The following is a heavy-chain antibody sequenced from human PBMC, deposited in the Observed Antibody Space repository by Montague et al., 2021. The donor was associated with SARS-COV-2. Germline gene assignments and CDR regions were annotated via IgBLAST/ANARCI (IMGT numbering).Heavy chain of an antibody. CDR1: GGSISSSSYN. CDR2: IYYSGST. V-gene: IGHV4-39*01. D-gene: IGHD3-10*01. J-gene: IGHJ4*02. CDR3: ARHYYGSGSYYLGEFDY. Sequence: SETLSLTCTVSGGSISSSSYNWGWFRQPPGKGLEWIGRIYYSGSTYYNPSLKSRVTISVDTSKNQLPLKLSSVPAADTAVYYCARHYYGSGSYYLGEFDYWGQGTLVTVSS.